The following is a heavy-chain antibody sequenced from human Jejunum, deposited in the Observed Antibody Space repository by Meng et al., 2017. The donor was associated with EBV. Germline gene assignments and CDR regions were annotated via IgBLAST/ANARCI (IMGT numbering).Heavy chain of an antibody. D-gene: IGHD3-16*01. CDR3: AREGLVGDLRYFDL. J-gene: IGHJ2*01. Sequence: HVQLVQSGAGVKKPGASVKVSCTAVAYTFAGYYMHWVRQAPGQGLEWMGRINPNSGGANYAQKFQGRVTMTRDTSISTAYMELSRLRSDDTAVYYCAREGLVGDLRYFDLWGRGTLVTVSS. CDR1: AYTFAGYY. CDR2: INPNSGGA. V-gene: IGHV1-2*06.